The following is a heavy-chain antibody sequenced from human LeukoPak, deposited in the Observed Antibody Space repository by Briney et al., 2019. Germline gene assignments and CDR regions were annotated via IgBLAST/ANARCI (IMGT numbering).Heavy chain of an antibody. CDR1: GGSISSYY. CDR3: ARRTYFYDSSGYYFDY. CDR2: IYYSGST. Sequence: SETLSLTCTVSGGSISSYYWSWLRQPPGKGLECIGYIYYSGSTNYNPSLKSRVTISVDTSKNQFSLKLSSVTAADTAVCYCARRTYFYDSSGYYFDYWGQGTLVTVSS. V-gene: IGHV4-59*01. J-gene: IGHJ4*02. D-gene: IGHD3-22*01.